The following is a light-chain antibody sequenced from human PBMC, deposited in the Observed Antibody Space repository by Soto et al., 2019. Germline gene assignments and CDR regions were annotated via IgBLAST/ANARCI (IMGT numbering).Light chain of an antibody. CDR1: QSIDKY. Sequence: DIQMTQSPSSLSASVGDRVTITCRASQSIDKYVNWYQQKPGKGPNLLIYAASNLRTGVPSRFSGSGSGTDFTLTISSLLPEDFATYFCQQGYSTPSLTFGGGTKVDIK. J-gene: IGKJ4*01. CDR2: AAS. V-gene: IGKV1-39*01. CDR3: QQGYSTPSLT.